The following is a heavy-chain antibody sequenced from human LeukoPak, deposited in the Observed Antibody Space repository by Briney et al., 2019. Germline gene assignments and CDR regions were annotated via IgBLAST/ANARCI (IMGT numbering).Heavy chain of an antibody. V-gene: IGHV4-61*02. CDR3: ARDNARGGSFSDYLRYFQH. CDR2: SYTSGST. Sequence: PSETLSLTCTVSGDSISSGSYYRSWIRQPAGKGLEWIGRSYTSGSTNYNPSLKSRVTISVDTSKNQFSLKLSSVTTADTAVYYCARDNARGGSFSDYLRYFQHWGQGTLVTVSS. J-gene: IGHJ1*01. CDR1: GDSISSGSYY. D-gene: IGHD5/OR15-5a*01.